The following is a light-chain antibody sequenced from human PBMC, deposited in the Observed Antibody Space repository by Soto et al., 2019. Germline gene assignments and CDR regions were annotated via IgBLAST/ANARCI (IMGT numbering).Light chain of an antibody. CDR1: QGISSW. V-gene: IGKV1-5*03. CDR2: KAS. Sequence: IQMTHSPSTLSPSLLHSVTITYRASQGISSWLAWYQQRAGKAPKFLIYKASSLESGVPSRFSGSGSGTEFTLTISSLQPDDFATYYCQQYNSYPWTFGQGTKVDIK. J-gene: IGKJ1*01. CDR3: QQYNSYPWT.